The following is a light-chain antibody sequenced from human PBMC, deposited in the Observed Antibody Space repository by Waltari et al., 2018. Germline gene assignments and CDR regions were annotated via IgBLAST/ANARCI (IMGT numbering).Light chain of an antibody. CDR3: SSYTTNTRV. CDR2: DVS. CDR1: SGALVIGNR. J-gene: IGLJ3*02. V-gene: IGLV2-14*03. Sequence: QSALTQPASVSGSPGQSITISCTGTSGALVIGNRVSWYQQYPGKAPKLMIYDVSSRPSGVSDRFSGSKSGNTASLTISGLQVEDEADYYCSSYTTNTRVFGGGTKLTVL.